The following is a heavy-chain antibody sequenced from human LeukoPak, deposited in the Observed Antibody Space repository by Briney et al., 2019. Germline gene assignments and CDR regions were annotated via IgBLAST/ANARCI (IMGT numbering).Heavy chain of an antibody. J-gene: IGHJ4*02. D-gene: IGHD6-19*01. Sequence: GGSLRLSCAASGFTFSSYSMNWVRQAPGKGLEWVSAISGSGGSTYYADSVKGRFTISRDNSKNTLYLQMNSLRAEDTAVYYCAKDHRPPPDPSSGWYWGQGTLVTVSS. CDR3: AKDHRPPPDPSSGWY. CDR2: ISGSGGST. V-gene: IGHV3-23*01. CDR1: GFTFSSYS.